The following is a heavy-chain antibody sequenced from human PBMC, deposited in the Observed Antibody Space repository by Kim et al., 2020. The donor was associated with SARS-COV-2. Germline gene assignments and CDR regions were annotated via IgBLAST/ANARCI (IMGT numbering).Heavy chain of an antibody. CDR3: AGEYCRSTSCSSRENWFDP. CDR1: GGSISSYY. Sequence: SETLSLTCTVSGGSISSYYWSWIRQPPGKGLEWIGYIYYSGSTNYNPSLKSRVTISVDTSKNQFSLKLSSVTAADTAVDYCAGEYCRSTSCSSRENWFDPWGQGTLVTVSS. V-gene: IGHV4-59*13. D-gene: IGHD2-2*01. J-gene: IGHJ5*02. CDR2: IYYSGST.